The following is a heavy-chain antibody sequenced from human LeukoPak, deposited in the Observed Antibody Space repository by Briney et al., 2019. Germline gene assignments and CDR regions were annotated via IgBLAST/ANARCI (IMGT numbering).Heavy chain of an antibody. CDR2: INPNSGGT. CDR3: AGSPYYAQYYNMYYFDY. J-gene: IGHJ4*02. V-gene: IGHV1-2*02. CDR1: GYTFTGYY. D-gene: IGHD3-10*01. Sequence: ASVKVSCKASGYTFTGYYMHWVRQAPGQGLEWMGWINPNSGGTNYAQKFQGRVTMTRDTSISTAYMELSRLRSDGTAVYYCAGSPYYAQYYNMYYFDYWGQGTLVTVSS.